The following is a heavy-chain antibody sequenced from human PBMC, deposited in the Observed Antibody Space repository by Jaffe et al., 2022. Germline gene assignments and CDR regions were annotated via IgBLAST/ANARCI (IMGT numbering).Heavy chain of an antibody. CDR3: AKGELLTYYYGSGSYYNKDPIYYFDY. CDR1: GFTFSSYA. J-gene: IGHJ4*02. Sequence: EVQLLESGGGLVQPGGSLRLSCAASGFTFSSYAMSWVRQAPGKGLEWVSAISGSGGSTYYADSVKGRFTISRDNSKNTLYLQMNSLRAEDTAVYYCAKGELLTYYYGSGSYYNKDPIYYFDYWGQGTLVTVSS. D-gene: IGHD3-10*01. CDR2: ISGSGGST. V-gene: IGHV3-23*01.